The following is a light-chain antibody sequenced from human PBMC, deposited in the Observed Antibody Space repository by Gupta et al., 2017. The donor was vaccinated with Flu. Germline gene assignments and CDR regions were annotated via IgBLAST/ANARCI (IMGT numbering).Light chain of an antibody. CDR3: QQYSSAPYN. V-gene: IGKV1-5*03. J-gene: IGKJ2*01. CDR2: EAS. Sequence: DIQMTQSPSPLSASVGDRVTFTCRASQSIGIWLAWYRQKPGKVPELLIYEASSLNRGVPSRFSGSVSGTEFTLTINRLQPDDFATYYCQQYSSAPYNFGQGTKLEIK. CDR1: QSIGIW.